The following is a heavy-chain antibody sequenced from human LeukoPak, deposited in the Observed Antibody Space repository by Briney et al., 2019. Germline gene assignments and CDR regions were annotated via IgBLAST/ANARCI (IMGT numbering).Heavy chain of an antibody. Sequence: SQTLSLTCTVSGGSISSGSYYWSWIRQPAGKGLEWIGRIYTSGSTNYNPSLKSRVTISVDTSKNQFSLKLSSVTAADTAGFYRARHRLGYCSSTSCPPGKNYSSRDVWGKGTRVTVSS. CDR2: IYTSGST. J-gene: IGHJ6*03. D-gene: IGHD2-2*01. CDR3: ARHRLGYCSSTSCPPGKNYSSRDV. CDR1: GGSISSGSYY. V-gene: IGHV4-61*02.